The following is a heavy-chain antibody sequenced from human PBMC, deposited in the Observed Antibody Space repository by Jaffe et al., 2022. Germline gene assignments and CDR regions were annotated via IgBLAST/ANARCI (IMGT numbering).Heavy chain of an antibody. CDR1: GFTFSSYG. V-gene: IGHV3-30*02. Sequence: QVQLVESGGGVVQPGGSLRLSCAASGFTFSSYGMHWVRQAPGKGLEWVAFIRYDGSNKYYADSVKGRFTISRDNSKNTLYLQMNSLRAEDTAVYYCAKVSGGYDSSGYPHSYWGQGTLVTVSS. D-gene: IGHD3-22*01. CDR2: IRYDGSNK. J-gene: IGHJ4*02. CDR3: AKVSGGYDSSGYPHSY.